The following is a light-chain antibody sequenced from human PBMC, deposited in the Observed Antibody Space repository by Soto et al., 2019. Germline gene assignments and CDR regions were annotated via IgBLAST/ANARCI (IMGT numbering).Light chain of an antibody. J-gene: IGKJ2*01. V-gene: IGKV1-33*01. CDR1: QDISIY. CDR3: QQYEGLYT. Sequence: DLRMTQSPSSLSASVGDRVTITCQASQDISIYLNWYQQKPGEAPKLLIYDASNLETGVPSRFSGSGSGTDFTFTISSLQPEDIATYYCQQYEGLYTFGQGTKLEIK. CDR2: DAS.